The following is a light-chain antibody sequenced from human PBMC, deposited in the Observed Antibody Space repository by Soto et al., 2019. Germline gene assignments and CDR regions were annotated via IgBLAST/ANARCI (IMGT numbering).Light chain of an antibody. J-gene: IGKJ1*01. V-gene: IGKV3-11*01. Sequence: EKVMTHSPATLSVSPGERATLSCRASQSVSIDLAWYQQTPGQAPRLLIYADSNRATGIPARFSGSGSGTDFTLTISSLEPEDFSVYYCQQRYNWPITFGQGTKVDIK. CDR3: QQRYNWPIT. CDR2: ADS. CDR1: QSVSID.